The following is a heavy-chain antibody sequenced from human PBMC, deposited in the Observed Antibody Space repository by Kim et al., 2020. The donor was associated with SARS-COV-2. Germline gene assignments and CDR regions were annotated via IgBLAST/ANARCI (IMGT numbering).Heavy chain of an antibody. V-gene: IGHV1-46*01. D-gene: IGHD6-6*01. CDR3: ARGFSGSSFFLGMDV. J-gene: IGHJ6*02. Sequence: QKFQGRVTMTRDTSTSTVYMELSSLRSEDTAVYYCARGFSGSSFFLGMDVWGQGTTVTVSS.